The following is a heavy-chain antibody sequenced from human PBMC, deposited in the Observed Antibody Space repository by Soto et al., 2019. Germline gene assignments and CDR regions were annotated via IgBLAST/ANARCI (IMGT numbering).Heavy chain of an antibody. D-gene: IGHD4-17*01. J-gene: IGHJ4*02. Sequence: SETLSLTCTVSGGSISSYYWSWIRQPPGKGLEWIGYIYYSGSTNYNPSLKSRVTISVDTSKNQFSLKLSSVTAADTAVYYCASGWETTVTFDYWGQGTLVTVSS. CDR2: IYYSGST. CDR3: ASGWETTVTFDY. CDR1: GGSISSYY. V-gene: IGHV4-59*01.